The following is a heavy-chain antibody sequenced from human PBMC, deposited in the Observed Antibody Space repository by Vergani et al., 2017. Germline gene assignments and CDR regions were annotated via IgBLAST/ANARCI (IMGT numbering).Heavy chain of an antibody. J-gene: IGHJ6*03. CDR3: AKAGSVTSGSLQYNFYMDV. CDR1: GFTFSSYA. CDR2: ISGSGGST. V-gene: IGHV3-23*01. D-gene: IGHD3-10*01. Sequence: EVQLLESGGGLVQPGGSLRLSCAASGFTFSSYAMSWVRQASGKGLEWVSAISGSGGSTYYADSVKGRFTISRDNSKNTLDLQMNSLRTPDTAVYYCAKAGSVTSGSLQYNFYMDVWGKGTTVTVS.